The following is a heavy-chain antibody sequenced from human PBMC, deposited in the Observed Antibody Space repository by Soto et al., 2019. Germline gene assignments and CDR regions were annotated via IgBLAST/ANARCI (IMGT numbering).Heavy chain of an antibody. V-gene: IGHV1-18*01. CDR1: GYTFTSYG. D-gene: IGHD3-3*01. Sequence: QVQLVQSGAEVKKPGASVKVSCKASGYTFTSYGISWVRQAPGQGLEWMGWISAYNGNTNYAQKLQGRVTMTTDTSASTAYMELRSLRSDNTAVYYCAISQDYDFWSGYYFDYWGQGTLVTVFS. CDR3: AISQDYDFWSGYYFDY. CDR2: ISAYNGNT. J-gene: IGHJ4*02.